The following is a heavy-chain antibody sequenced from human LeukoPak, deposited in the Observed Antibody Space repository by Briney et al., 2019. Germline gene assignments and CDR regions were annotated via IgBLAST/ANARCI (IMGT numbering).Heavy chain of an antibody. CDR1: GFTFPNTW. CDR3: ITWRWFDP. CDR2: IKSKTDGGTA. Sequence: GGSLRLSCAASGFTFPNTWMSWGRQAPGKWLEWVGRIKSKTDGGTADYAAPGKGRFTISRDDSKNTLYLQMNSLKTEDTALYYCITWRWFDPWGQGTLVTVSS. V-gene: IGHV3-15*01. J-gene: IGHJ5*02.